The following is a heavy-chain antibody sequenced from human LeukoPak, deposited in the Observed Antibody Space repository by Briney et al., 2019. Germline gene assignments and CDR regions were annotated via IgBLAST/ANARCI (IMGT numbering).Heavy chain of an antibody. CDR1: GYSFTSYG. Sequence: ASVKVSCKASGYSFTSYGITWVRQAPGQRLEWMGWISPYNGDTHYAQNFQGRVTMTTDTSTSTAYMELRTLRSDDTAVYYCGRVEMASVKDYWGQGTLLTVSS. J-gene: IGHJ4*02. CDR2: ISPYNGDT. D-gene: IGHD5-24*01. V-gene: IGHV1-18*01. CDR3: GRVEMASVKDY.